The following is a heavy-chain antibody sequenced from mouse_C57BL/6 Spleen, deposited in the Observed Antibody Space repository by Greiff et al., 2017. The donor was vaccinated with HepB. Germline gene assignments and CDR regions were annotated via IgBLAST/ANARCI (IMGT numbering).Heavy chain of an antibody. Sequence: VQLQQSGPGLVQPSQSLSITCTVSGFSLTSYGVHWVRQSPGKGLEWLGVIWSGGSTDYNAAFISRLSISMDNSKRQVFFKMNRLQADDTAIYYSARTYDGSTVYAMDYWGQGTSVTVSS. V-gene: IGHV2-2*01. J-gene: IGHJ4*01. CDR2: IWSGGST. D-gene: IGHD1-1*01. CDR1: GFSLTSYG. CDR3: ARTYDGSTVYAMDY.